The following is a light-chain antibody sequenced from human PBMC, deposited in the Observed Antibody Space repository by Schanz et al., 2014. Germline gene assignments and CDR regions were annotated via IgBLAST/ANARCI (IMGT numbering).Light chain of an antibody. V-gene: IGKV3D-15*01. CDR1: QSVSSY. J-gene: IGKJ1*01. CDR2: DAS. CDR3: QQYYTTPPT. Sequence: EIVMTQSPATLSLSPGERATLSCRASQSVSSYLAWYQQKPGQAPRLLIYDASSRATGIPDRFSGSGSGTYFTLTISSLQAEDVAVYYCQQYYTTPPTFGQGTKVEVK.